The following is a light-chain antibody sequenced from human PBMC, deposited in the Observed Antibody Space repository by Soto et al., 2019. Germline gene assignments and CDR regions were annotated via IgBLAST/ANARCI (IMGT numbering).Light chain of an antibody. V-gene: IGKV1-27*01. CDR1: QGISNY. Sequence: DIQMTQSPSSLSASVGDRVAITCRASQGISNYLAWYQQKPGKGPKLLIYAASTLQSGVPSRFSGSGSVTDFTLTFGSLQPEDVATYYGQNYNSAPFTVGAGTKVDI. J-gene: IGKJ3*01. CDR3: QNYNSAPFT. CDR2: AAS.